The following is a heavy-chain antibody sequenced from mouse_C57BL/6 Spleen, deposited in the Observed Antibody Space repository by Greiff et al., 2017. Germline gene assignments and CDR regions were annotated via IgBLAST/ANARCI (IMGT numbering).Heavy chain of an antibody. V-gene: IGHV1-15*01. CDR1: GYTFTDYE. J-gene: IGHJ3*01. D-gene: IGHD1-1*01. Sequence: VQLQQSGAELVRPGASVTLSCKASGYTFTDYEMHWVKQTPVHGLEWIGAIDPETGGTAYNQKFKGKAILTADKSSNTAYMELRSLTSEYSAGYYCTSERTYYYRSSWVAYWGQGTLVTVSA. CDR3: TSERTYYYRSSWVAY. CDR2: IDPETGGT.